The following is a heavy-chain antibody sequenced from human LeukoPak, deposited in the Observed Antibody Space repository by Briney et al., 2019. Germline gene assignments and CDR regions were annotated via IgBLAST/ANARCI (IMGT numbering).Heavy chain of an antibody. CDR3: ATSSWYFDYFDY. D-gene: IGHD6-13*01. J-gene: IGHJ4*02. V-gene: IGHV3-74*01. CDR1: GFTFSSYW. Sequence: GGSLRLSCAASGFTFSSYWMHWVRQAPGKGLVWVSRINSDGSSTSYADSVKGRLTIFRDNAKNTLYLQMNSLRAEDTAVYYCATSSWYFDYFDYWGQGTLVTVSS. CDR2: INSDGSST.